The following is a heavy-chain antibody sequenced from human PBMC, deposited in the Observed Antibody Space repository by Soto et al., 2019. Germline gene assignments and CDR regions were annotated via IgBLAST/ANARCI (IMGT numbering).Heavy chain of an antibody. V-gene: IGHV4-39*07. D-gene: IGHD2-15*01. J-gene: IGHJ5*02. CDR3: ARDAALKWFDP. CDR2: IYYSGST. CDR1: GESIRSDTDY. Sequence: PSETLSLTYTVSGESIRSDTDYWAWIRQPPGKGPEWIGSIYYSGSTYYNPSLKSRVIISVDTSKKQFSLKLSSVTAADTAVYYCARDAALKWFDPWGQGTLVTVSS.